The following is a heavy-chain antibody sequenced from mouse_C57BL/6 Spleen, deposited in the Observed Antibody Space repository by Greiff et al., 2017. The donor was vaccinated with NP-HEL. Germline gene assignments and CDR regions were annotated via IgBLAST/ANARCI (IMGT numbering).Heavy chain of an antibody. Sequence: EVQLQESEGGLVQPGSSMKLSCTASGFTFSDYYMAWVRQVPEKGLEWVANINYDGSSTYYLDSLKSRFIISRENAKNILYLQMSSLKSEDTATYYCARDITNYFDYWGLGTTLTVSS. J-gene: IGHJ2*01. D-gene: IGHD1-1*01. CDR1: GFTFSDYY. CDR2: INYDGSST. V-gene: IGHV5-16*01. CDR3: ARDITNYFDY.